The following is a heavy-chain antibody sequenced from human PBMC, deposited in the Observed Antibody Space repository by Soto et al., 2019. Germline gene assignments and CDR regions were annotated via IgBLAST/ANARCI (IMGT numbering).Heavy chain of an antibody. CDR1: GGSVSSGSYY. V-gene: IGHV4-61*01. CDR2: IYYSGST. D-gene: IGHD6-13*01. CDR3: ASATVSSWYFVDY. Sequence: TSETLSLTCTVSGGSVSSGSYYWSWIRQPPGKGLEWIGYIYYSGSTNYNPSLKSRVTISVDTSKNQFSLKLSSVTAADTAVYYCASATVSSWYFVDYWGQGTLVTVSS. J-gene: IGHJ4*02.